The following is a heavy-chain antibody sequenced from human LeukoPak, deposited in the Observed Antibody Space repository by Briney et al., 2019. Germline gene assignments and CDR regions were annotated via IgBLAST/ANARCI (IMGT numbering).Heavy chain of an antibody. CDR2: ISAYNGNT. CDR1: GYTFTRYG. V-gene: IGHV1-18*01. J-gene: IGHJ3*02. D-gene: IGHD3-3*01. CDR3: ARVNDFWSGNDAFDI. Sequence: GASVKVSCKASGYTFTRYGISWVRQAPGQGLEWMGWISAYNGNTNYAQKLQGRVTMTTDTSTSTAYMERRSLRSDDTGVYYCARVNDFWSGNDAFDIWGQGTMVTVSS.